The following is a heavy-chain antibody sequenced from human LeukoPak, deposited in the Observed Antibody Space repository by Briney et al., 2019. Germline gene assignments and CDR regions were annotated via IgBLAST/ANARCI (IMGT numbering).Heavy chain of an antibody. CDR2: IYHSGGT. D-gene: IGHD2-15*01. CDR3: ARPDCSGGSCYSVYAFDI. CDR1: GYSISSGYY. Sequence: PSETLSLTCAVSGYSISSGYYWGGIRQPPGKGLEWIGSIYHSGGTYYNPSLKSRVTISVDTSKNQFSLKLSSVTAADTAVYYCARPDCSGGSCYSVYAFDIWGQGTMVTVSS. V-gene: IGHV4-38-2*01. J-gene: IGHJ3*02.